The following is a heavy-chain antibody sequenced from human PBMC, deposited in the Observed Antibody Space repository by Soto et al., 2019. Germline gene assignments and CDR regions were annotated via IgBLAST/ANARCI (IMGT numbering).Heavy chain of an antibody. D-gene: IGHD5-18*01. CDR2: ISGSGGST. V-gene: IGHV3-23*01. CDR1: GFTFSSYA. Sequence: PGWSLRLSCAASGFTFSSYAMSWVRQAPGKGLEWVSAISGSGGSTYYADSVKGRFTISRDNSKNTLYLQMNSLRAEDTAVYYCAKQRIQLWWTAFDYWGQGTLVTVSS. CDR3: AKQRIQLWWTAFDY. J-gene: IGHJ4*02.